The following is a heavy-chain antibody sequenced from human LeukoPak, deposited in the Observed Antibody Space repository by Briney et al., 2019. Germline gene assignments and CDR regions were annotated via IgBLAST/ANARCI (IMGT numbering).Heavy chain of an antibody. CDR2: ISPYNGDT. J-gene: IGHJ5*02. CDR3: ARDLTGDYDFWSGYYNNWFDP. V-gene: IGHV1-18*01. Sequence: VASVKVSCKASGYTFTSYGISWVRQAPRQGLEWMGWISPYNGDTNYAQKLQGRVTLTTDTSTSTAYMELRSLTSDDTAVYYCARDLTGDYDFWSGYYNNWFDPWGQGTLVTVSS. CDR1: GYTFTSYG. D-gene: IGHD3-3*01.